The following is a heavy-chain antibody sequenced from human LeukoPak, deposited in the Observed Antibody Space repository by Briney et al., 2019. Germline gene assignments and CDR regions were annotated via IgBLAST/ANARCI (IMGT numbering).Heavy chain of an antibody. V-gene: IGHV3-74*01. CDR3: TRDWTYYDSSGYFDY. J-gene: IGHJ4*02. CDR1: GFTFSSYA. Sequence: GGSLRLSCAASGFTFSSYAMNWVRQAPGKGLEWVSGINSDGTSTTYADSVKGRFTISRDNAKNTLYLQMNSLRAEDTAVYYCTRDWTYYDSSGYFDYWGQGTLVTVSS. CDR2: INSDGTST. D-gene: IGHD3-22*01.